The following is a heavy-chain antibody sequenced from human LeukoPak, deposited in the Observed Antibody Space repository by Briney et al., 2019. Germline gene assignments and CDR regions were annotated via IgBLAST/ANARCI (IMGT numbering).Heavy chain of an antibody. CDR2: IYHSGST. Sequence: PSGTLSLTCAVSGGSISSSNWWSWVRQPPGKGLEWIGEIYHSGSTNYNPSLKSRVTISVDTSKNQFSLKLSSVTAADTAVYYCARLMTYYDILTGYPGDAFDIWGQGTMVTVSS. J-gene: IGHJ3*02. CDR1: GGSISSSNW. CDR3: ARLMTYYDILTGYPGDAFDI. D-gene: IGHD3-9*01. V-gene: IGHV4-4*02.